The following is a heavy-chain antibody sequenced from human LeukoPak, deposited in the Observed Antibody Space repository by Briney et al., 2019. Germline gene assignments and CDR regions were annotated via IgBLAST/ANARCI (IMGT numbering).Heavy chain of an antibody. CDR1: GGSISSSSYY. J-gene: IGHJ3*02. Sequence: SETLSLTCTVSGGSISSSSYYWSWIRQPPGKGLEWIGSIYYSGSTYYNPSLKSRVTISVDTSKNQFSLKLSSVTAADTAVYYCARDPVLEKGAFDIWGQGTMVTVSS. CDR2: IYYSGST. CDR3: ARDPVLEKGAFDI. D-gene: IGHD3-3*01. V-gene: IGHV4-39*07.